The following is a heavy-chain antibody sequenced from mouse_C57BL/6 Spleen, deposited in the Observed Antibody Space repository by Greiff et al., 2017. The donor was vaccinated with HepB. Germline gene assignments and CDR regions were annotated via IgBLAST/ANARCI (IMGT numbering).Heavy chain of an antibody. CDR2: IHPNSGST. D-gene: IGHD1-1*01. Sequence: VQLQQPGAELVKPGASVKLSCKASGYTFTSYWMHWVKQRPGQGLEWIGMIHPNSGSTNYNEKFKSKATLTVDKSSSTAYMQLSSLTSEDSAVYYCARQDYGSSYPAWFAYWGQGTLVTVSA. CDR3: ARQDYGSSYPAWFAY. V-gene: IGHV1-64*01. J-gene: IGHJ3*01. CDR1: GYTFTSYW.